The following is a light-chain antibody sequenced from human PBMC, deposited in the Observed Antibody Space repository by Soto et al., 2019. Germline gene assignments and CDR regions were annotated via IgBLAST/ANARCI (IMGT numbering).Light chain of an antibody. Sequence: DIQRTQSPSSLSASVGDRVTITCQASHDIKKYLNWYQQKAHKVPKLLIHDVSTLATGVPSRFTGSGSGTDFTLTINSLQPEDVATYYCQQFDDLPLTFGGGTKVDI. CDR2: DVS. CDR3: QQFDDLPLT. V-gene: IGKV1-33*01. CDR1: HDIKKY. J-gene: IGKJ4*01.